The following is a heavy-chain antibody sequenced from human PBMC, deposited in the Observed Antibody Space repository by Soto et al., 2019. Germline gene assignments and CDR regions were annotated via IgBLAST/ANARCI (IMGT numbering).Heavy chain of an antibody. J-gene: IGHJ5*02. V-gene: IGHV1-69*13. CDR2: IIPIFGTA. CDR1: GGTFSSYA. CDR3: AAARTGYCSGGSCYPTRGPSPLDP. Sequence: SVKVSGKASGGTFSSYAISWVRQAPGQGLEWMGGIIPIFGTANYAQKFQGRVTITADESTSTAYMELSSLRSEDTAVYYCAAARTGYCSGGSCYPTRGPSPLDPWGQGTLVTVSS. D-gene: IGHD2-15*01.